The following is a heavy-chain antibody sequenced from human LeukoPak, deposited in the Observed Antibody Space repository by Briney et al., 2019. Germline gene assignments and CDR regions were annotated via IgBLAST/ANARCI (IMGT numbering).Heavy chain of an antibody. CDR1: GDSISGYY. J-gene: IGHJ3*02. CDR2: IYYSGST. CDR3: ATARSGSYSLDAFDI. V-gene: IGHV4-59*08. D-gene: IGHD3-10*01. Sequence: SETLSLTCTVSGDSISGYYWSWIRQPPGKGLEWIGNIYYSGSTNYNPSLKSRVTISVDTSKNQFSLKLSSVTAADTAVYYCATARSGSYSLDAFDIWGQGTMVTVSS.